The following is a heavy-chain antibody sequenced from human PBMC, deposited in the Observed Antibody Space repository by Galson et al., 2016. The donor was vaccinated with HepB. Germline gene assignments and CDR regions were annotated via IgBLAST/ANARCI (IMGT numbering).Heavy chain of an antibody. CDR1: GSGFKAYG. CDR3: VIGAMGATWRN. V-gene: IGHV3-23*01. CDR2: ISGTGDNP. Sequence: SLRLSCAVSGSGFKAYGMSWVRQAPGTGLEWVSDISGTGDNPLYADAVRGRLTMSRDNSKDTVYLEMKNLRVEDTAVYYCVIGAMGATWRNWGQGTLVTVS. D-gene: IGHD1-26*01. J-gene: IGHJ4*02.